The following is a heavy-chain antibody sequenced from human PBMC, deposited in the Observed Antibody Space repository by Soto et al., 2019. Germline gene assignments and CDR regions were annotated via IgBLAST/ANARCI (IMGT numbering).Heavy chain of an antibody. CDR1: GASIVNYY. D-gene: IGHD4-4*01. Sequence: SETLSLTCSVSGASIVNYYWSWIRQPPGKGLEWIGLVFYTGLTKVNPSLRNRATISIDTSRNQFFLNLSSVTAADTAVYYCARLHSSSSVQDFWGRGTLVTVSS. J-gene: IGHJ4*02. V-gene: IGHV4-59*08. CDR2: VFYTGLT. CDR3: ARLHSSSSVQDF.